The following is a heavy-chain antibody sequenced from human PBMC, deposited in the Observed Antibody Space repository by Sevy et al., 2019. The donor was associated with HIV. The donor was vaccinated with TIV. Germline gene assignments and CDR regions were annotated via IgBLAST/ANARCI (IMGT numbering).Heavy chain of an antibody. Sequence: ASMKVSCKASGYTFTRYGISWVRQAPGQGLEWMGWISAYNDYTNYVQKLQGRVTMTTDTSTSIAYLELRSLRSDDTAVYYCARDRNNYDSSGYPKGMDVWGQGTTVTVS. J-gene: IGHJ6*02. V-gene: IGHV1-18*01. CDR1: GYTFTRYG. D-gene: IGHD3-22*01. CDR2: ISAYNDYT. CDR3: ARDRNNYDSSGYPKGMDV.